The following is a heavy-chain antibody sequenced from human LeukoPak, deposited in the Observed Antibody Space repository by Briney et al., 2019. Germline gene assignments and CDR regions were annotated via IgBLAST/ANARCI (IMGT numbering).Heavy chain of an antibody. CDR2: IYPGESDT. V-gene: IGHV5-51*01. J-gene: IGHJ4*02. CDR3: TRGAGYTSSWYSDY. CDR1: GYNFSSYW. Sequence: GESLKISCKGSGYNFSSYWIGWVRQTPGKGLEWMGIIYPGESDTSYSPSFQGQVTMSVDRSISTAYLQWSWLKASDTAMYYCTRGAGYTSSWYSDYWGQGTLVTVSS. D-gene: IGHD6-13*01.